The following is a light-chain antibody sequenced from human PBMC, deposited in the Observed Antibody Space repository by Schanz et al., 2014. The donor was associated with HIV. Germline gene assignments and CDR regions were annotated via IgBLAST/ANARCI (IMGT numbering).Light chain of an antibody. Sequence: EIVLTQSPGTLSLSPGERGTLSCRASQSVKSNFIGWYQQKPGQAPRLLIFGASTRATGIPARFSGSGSGTEFTLTISSLQSEDFAVYYCQQYGSSPLTFGGGTKVEIK. J-gene: IGKJ4*01. CDR1: QSVKSNF. V-gene: IGKV3-20*01. CDR2: GAS. CDR3: QQYGSSPLT.